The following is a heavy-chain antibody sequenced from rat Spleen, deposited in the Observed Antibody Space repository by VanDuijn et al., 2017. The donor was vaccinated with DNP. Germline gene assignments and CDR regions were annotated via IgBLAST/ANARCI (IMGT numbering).Heavy chain of an antibody. Sequence: EVQLVESGGDLVQPGRSMKLSCAASGFTFGDYDMAWIRQVPGKGLEWVASITSSGGSTYYPDSVKGRFTVSRDNAKNTLYLQMNSLRSEDTATYYCARDPSYAMDAWGQGTSVTVSS. J-gene: IGHJ4*01. CDR2: ITSSGGST. V-gene: IGHV5-25*01. CDR1: GFTFGDYD. CDR3: ARDPSYAMDA.